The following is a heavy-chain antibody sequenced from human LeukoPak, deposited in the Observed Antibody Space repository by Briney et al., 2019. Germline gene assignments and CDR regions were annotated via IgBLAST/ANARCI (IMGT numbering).Heavy chain of an antibody. CDR1: GGTFSSYA. Sequence: SVKVSCKASGGTFSSYAISWVRQAPGQGLEWMGGIIPIFGTANYAQKFQGRVTITADESTSTAYMELSSLRSEDTAVYYCAIGGPTYYDFWSGDEWGQGTLVTVSS. J-gene: IGHJ4*02. CDR2: IIPIFGTA. D-gene: IGHD3-3*01. V-gene: IGHV1-69*13. CDR3: AIGGPTYYDFWSGDE.